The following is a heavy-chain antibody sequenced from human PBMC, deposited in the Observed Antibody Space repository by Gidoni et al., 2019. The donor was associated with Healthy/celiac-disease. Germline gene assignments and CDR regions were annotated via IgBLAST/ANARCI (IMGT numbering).Heavy chain of an antibody. V-gene: IGHV1-69*01. D-gene: IGHD2-2*01. CDR3: ARVVPTGDYYYYGMDV. CDR2: IIPIFGTA. J-gene: IGHJ6*02. Sequence: VQLVQSEAEVKKPESSVKVSCKASGGSISRYASSWVRQASGQGLEWMGGIIPIFGTANYAQKFQGRVTITADESTSTAYMELSSLRSEDTAVYYCARVVPTGDYYYYGMDVWGQGTTVTVSS. CDR1: GGSISRYA.